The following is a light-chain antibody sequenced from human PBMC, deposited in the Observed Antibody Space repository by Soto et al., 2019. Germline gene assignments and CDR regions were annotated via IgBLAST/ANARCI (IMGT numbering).Light chain of an antibody. V-gene: IGLV2-14*01. CDR2: EVS. Sequence: QSVLTQPASVSGSPGQSITISCTGTGSDIGDYKYVSWHQQRPGKAPKLMIYEVSNRPSGVSNRFSGSKSGNTASLTISGLQADDEADYYCSSYRSTNTPYVFGTGTKVTVL. J-gene: IGLJ1*01. CDR3: SSYRSTNTPYV. CDR1: GSDIGDYKY.